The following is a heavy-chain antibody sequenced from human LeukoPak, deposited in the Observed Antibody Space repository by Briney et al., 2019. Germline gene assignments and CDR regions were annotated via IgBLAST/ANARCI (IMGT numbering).Heavy chain of an antibody. CDR2: IYTSGST. V-gene: IGHV4-61*02. J-gene: IGHJ4*02. CDR3: ARDGYYYDSSGYYHTFDY. D-gene: IGHD3-22*01. CDR1: GGSVSSGSYY. Sequence: SQTLSLTCTVSGGSVSSGSYYWSWIRQPAGKGLEWIGRIYTSGSTNYNPSLKGRVTISVDTSKNQFSLKLSSVTAADTAVYYCARDGYYYDSSGYYHTFDYWGQGTLVTVSS.